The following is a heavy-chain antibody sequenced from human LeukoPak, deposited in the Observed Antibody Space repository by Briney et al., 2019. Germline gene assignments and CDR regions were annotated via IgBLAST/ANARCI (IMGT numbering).Heavy chain of an antibody. CDR1: GLTFSDYS. CDR3: AKAYCSSTICYWNY. V-gene: IGHV3-23*01. CDR2: ISAGGGST. J-gene: IGHJ4*02. D-gene: IGHD2-2*01. Sequence: GGSLRLSCAASGLTFSDYSITWVRQSPGKGLFWVSGISAGGGSTYYADSVKGRFTISRDNSRNTLYLQMNSLRAEDTAVYYCAKAYCSSTICYWNYWGQGTLVTVSS.